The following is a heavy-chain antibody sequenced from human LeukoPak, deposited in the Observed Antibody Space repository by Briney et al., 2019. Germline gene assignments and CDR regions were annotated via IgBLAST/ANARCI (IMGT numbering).Heavy chain of an antibody. CDR1: GGSISSYY. D-gene: IGHD3-3*01. CDR3: ARDGKATYYDFWSGNNWFDP. CDR2: IYTSGST. V-gene: IGHV4-4*07. Sequence: SETLSLTCTVSGGSISSYYWSWIRQPAGKGLEWIGRIYTSGSTNYNPSLKSRVTMSVDTSKNQFSLKLSSVTAADTAVYYCARDGKATYYDFWSGNNWFDPWGQGTLVTVPS. J-gene: IGHJ5*02.